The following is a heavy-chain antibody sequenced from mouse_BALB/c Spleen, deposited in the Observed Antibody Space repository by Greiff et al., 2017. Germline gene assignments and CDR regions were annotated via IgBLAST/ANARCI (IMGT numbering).Heavy chain of an antibody. CDR2: IDPANGNT. CDR1: GFNIKDTY. J-gene: IGHJ2*01. V-gene: IGHV14-3*02. Sequence: VQLKESGAELVKPGASVKLSCTASGFNIKDTYMHWVKQRPEQGLEWIGRIDPANGNTKYDPKFQGKATITADTSSNTAYLQLSSLTSEDTAVYYCARIAPYRSDYWGQGTTLTVSS. D-gene: IGHD2-14*01. CDR3: ARIAPYRSDY.